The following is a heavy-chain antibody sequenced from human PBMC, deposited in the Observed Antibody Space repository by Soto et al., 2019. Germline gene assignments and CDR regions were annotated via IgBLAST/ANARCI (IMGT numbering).Heavy chain of an antibody. CDR1: GDSIIRSF. CDR3: ARGAVDFSGPDSFDL. V-gene: IGHV4-59*01. J-gene: IGHJ3*01. CDR2: ISDSGVT. Sequence: QVQLQESGPRLVKSSETLSLVCSVSGDSIIRSFWGWIRQSPGKGLEYIGYISDSGVTDYDPSLKSRATISVGTSKNQLSLKLTSMTAADTAMYYCARGAVDFSGPDSFDLWGQGTMVTVSS. D-gene: IGHD2-15*01.